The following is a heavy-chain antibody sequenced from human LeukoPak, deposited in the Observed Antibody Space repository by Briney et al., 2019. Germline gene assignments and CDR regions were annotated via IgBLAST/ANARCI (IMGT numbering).Heavy chain of an antibody. J-gene: IGHJ4*02. V-gene: IGHV1-2*04. CDR3: ARDKSTMVRGVISPPQPRPLLDY. CDR2: INPNSGGT. Sequence: ASVKVSCKASGYTFTGYYMHWVRQAPGQGLEWMGWINPNSGGTNYAQKFQGWVTMTRDTSISTAYMELSRLRSDDTAVYYCARDKSTMVRGVISPPQPRPLLDYWGQGTLVTVSS. CDR1: GYTFTGYY. D-gene: IGHD3-10*01.